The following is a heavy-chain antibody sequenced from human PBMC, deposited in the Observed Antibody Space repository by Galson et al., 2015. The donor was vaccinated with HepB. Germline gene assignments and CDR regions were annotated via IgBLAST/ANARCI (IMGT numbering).Heavy chain of an antibody. V-gene: IGHV3-21*01. D-gene: IGHD2-21*02. Sequence: SLRLSCAASGFTFSSYSMNWVRQAPGKGLEWVSSISSSSSYIYYADSVKGRFTISRDNAKNSLYLQMNSLRAEDTAVYYCARVDLGGGGDRKDAFDIWGQGTMVTVSS. CDR3: ARVDLGGGGDRKDAFDI. CDR1: GFTFSSYS. J-gene: IGHJ3*02. CDR2: ISSSSSYI.